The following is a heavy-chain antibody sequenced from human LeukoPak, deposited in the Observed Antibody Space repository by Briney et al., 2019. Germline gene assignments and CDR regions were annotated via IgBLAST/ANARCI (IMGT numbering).Heavy chain of an antibody. J-gene: IGHJ4*02. CDR3: AKDYYDSSGYYPIPFDY. D-gene: IGHD3-22*01. CDR2: ISGSGGST. CDR1: GFTFSSYA. V-gene: IGHV3-23*01. Sequence: PGGSLRLSCAASGFTFSSYAMSWVRQAPGKGLEWVSAISGSGGSTYYADSVKGRFTISRDNSKNTLYLQMNSLRAEDTAVYYCAKDYYDSSGYYPIPFDYWGQGTLVTVSS.